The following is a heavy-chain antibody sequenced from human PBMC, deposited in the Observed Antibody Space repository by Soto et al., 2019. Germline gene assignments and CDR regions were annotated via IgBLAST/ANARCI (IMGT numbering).Heavy chain of an antibody. J-gene: IGHJ4*02. Sequence: QVQLQESGPGLVKPSETLSLTCTVSGGSISNHYWNWIRQPPGKGLEWIGYIYYNGNTNYNPSLKSRVTMSVDTSKNQISLKLSSVTAADTAVYYCTRANWYSEYWGQRTLVTVSS. CDR1: GGSISNHY. V-gene: IGHV4-59*11. D-gene: IGHD7-27*01. CDR3: TRANWYSEY. CDR2: IYYNGNT.